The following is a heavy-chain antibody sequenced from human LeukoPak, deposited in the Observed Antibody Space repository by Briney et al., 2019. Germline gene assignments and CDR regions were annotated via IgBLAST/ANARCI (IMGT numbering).Heavy chain of an antibody. CDR1: APTFTDTY. CDR3: ARVRAVAARFDY. Sequence: GRCLCPAWPLSAPTFTDTYMGWIRQPPGGWREWDSYISSSSSYTNYAESVKGRFSISRDNAKNSLYLQMNRLRAEDTAVCYCARVRAVAARFDYWGQGTLVTVSS. D-gene: IGHD2-15*01. V-gene: IGHV3-11*06. J-gene: IGHJ4*02. CDR2: ISSSSSYT.